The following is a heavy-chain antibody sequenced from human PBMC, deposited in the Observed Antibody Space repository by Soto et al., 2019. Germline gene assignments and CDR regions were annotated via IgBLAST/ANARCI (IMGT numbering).Heavy chain of an antibody. CDR1: GGTFNTYG. J-gene: IGHJ4*02. D-gene: IGHD6-6*01. CDR3: AITLAARLHYYFFDY. V-gene: IGHV1-69*01. CDR2: IVPFFGLS. Sequence: QVQLVQSGAEVIKPGSSVKVSCKASGGTFNTYGISWVRQAPGQRLEWMGGIVPFFGLSNNAQKLQGRVTISADESTTTAYMELRSLISDDTAVYYCAITLAARLHYYFFDYWGQGTLVTVSS.